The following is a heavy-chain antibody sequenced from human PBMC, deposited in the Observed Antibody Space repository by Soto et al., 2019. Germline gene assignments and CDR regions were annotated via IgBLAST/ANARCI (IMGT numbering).Heavy chain of an antibody. CDR3: AKAGGGVVVVPAAIKYYYYYYYMDV. Sequence: GGSLRLSCAASGFTFSSYAMSWVRQAPGKGLEWVSAISGSGGSTYYADSVKGRFTISRENSKNTLYLQMNSLRAEDTAVYYCAKAGGGVVVVPAAIKYYYYYYYMDVWGKGTTVTVSS. D-gene: IGHD2-2*02. V-gene: IGHV3-23*01. CDR1: GFTFSSYA. CDR2: ISGSGGST. J-gene: IGHJ6*03.